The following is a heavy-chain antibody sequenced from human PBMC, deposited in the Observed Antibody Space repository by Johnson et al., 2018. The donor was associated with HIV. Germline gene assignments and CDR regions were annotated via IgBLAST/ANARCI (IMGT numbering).Heavy chain of an antibody. J-gene: IGHJ3*02. V-gene: IGHV3-9*01. Sequence: VQLVESGGGLVQPGRSLRLSCAASGFTFDDYDMHWVRQAPGKGLEWVSGISWNSGSIGYADSVKGRFTISRDNAKNSLYLQMNSLRAEDTALYYCARERASDSSGYSKDHDDAFDIWGQGTMVTVSS. D-gene: IGHD3-22*01. CDR2: ISWNSGSI. CDR3: ARERASDSSGYSKDHDDAFDI. CDR1: GFTFDDYD.